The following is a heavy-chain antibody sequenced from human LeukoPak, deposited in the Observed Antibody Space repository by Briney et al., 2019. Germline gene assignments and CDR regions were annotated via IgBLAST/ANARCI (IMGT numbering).Heavy chain of an antibody. D-gene: IGHD4-17*01. CDR3: AKRRTTVITMDYFDY. Sequence: GGSLRLSCAASGFTFSSYAMNWVRQAPGKGLEWVSGISGGTGTPFYADSVKGRFTISRDNSKNTLYLQMSSLRGEDTAVYFCAKRRTTVITMDYFDYWGQGTLVTVSS. CDR1: GFTFSSYA. CDR2: ISGGTGTP. J-gene: IGHJ4*02. V-gene: IGHV3-23*01.